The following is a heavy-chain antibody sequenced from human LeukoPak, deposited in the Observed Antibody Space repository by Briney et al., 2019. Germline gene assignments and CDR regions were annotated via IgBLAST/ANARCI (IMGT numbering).Heavy chain of an antibody. J-gene: IGHJ4*02. CDR3: ARGGGSTNDY. V-gene: IGHV4-4*02. CDR2: IYHSGST. CDR1: GGSISSSNW. Sequence: PSETLSLTCAVSGGSISSSNWWSWVRQPPGKGLEWIGEIYHSGSTNYNPSLKSRVTISVDTSKNQFSLKLSSVTAADTAVYYCARGGGSTNDYWGQGTLVTVSS. D-gene: IGHD1/OR15-1a*01.